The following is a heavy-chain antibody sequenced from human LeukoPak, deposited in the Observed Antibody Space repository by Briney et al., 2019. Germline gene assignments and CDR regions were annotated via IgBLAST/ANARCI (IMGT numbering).Heavy chain of an antibody. CDR2: IKQDESEK. CDR1: RFTFSSYW. V-gene: IGHV3-7*01. CDR3: ARDGIAVAGNDEYYYYYMDV. Sequence: QSGGSLRLACAASRFTFSSYWRSSVRQAPGKGLEWASNIKQDESEKYYVDSVKGRFTISRDNAKNSLYLQMNSLRAEDTAVYYCARDGIAVAGNDEYYYYYMDVWGKGTTVTVSS. D-gene: IGHD6-19*01. J-gene: IGHJ6*03.